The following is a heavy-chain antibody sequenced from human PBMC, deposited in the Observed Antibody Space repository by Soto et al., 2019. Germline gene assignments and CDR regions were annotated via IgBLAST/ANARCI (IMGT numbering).Heavy chain of an antibody. CDR2: INPNSGGT. Sequence: ASVKVSCKASGYTFTGYYMHGVRQAPGQGLEWMGWINPNSGGTNYAQKFQGRVTMTRDTSISTAYMELSRLRSDDTAVYYCARDRVRYYDSSGLPWYFDYWGQGTLVTVSS. D-gene: IGHD3-22*01. CDR3: ARDRVRYYDSSGLPWYFDY. J-gene: IGHJ4*02. V-gene: IGHV1-2*02. CDR1: GYTFTGYY.